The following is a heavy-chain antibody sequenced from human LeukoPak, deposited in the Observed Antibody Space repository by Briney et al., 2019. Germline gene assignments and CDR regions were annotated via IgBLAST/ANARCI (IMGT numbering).Heavy chain of an antibody. J-gene: IGHJ4*02. V-gene: IGHV4-30-4*01. CDR1: GGSISSGDYY. CDR3: ARDREDYGDPYYFDY. D-gene: IGHD4-17*01. Sequence: SETLSLTCTVSGGSISSGDYYWSWICQPPGKGLEWIGYIYYSGSTYYNPSLKSRVTISVDTSKNQSSLKLSSVTAADTAVYYCARDREDYGDPYYFDYWGQGTLVTVSS. CDR2: IYYSGST.